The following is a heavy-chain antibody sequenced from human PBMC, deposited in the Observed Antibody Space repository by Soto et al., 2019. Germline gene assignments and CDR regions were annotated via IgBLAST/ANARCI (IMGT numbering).Heavy chain of an antibody. CDR2: IYYSGST. CDR3: ARRHEVVVAATSRAINWFDP. J-gene: IGHJ5*02. Sequence: SETLSLTCTVSGGSISSYYWSWIRQPPGKGLEWIGYIYYSGSTNYNPSLKSRVTISVDTSKNQFSLKLSSVTAADTAGYYCARRHEVVVAATSRAINWFDPWGQGTLVTVSS. D-gene: IGHD2-15*01. V-gene: IGHV4-59*08. CDR1: GGSISSYY.